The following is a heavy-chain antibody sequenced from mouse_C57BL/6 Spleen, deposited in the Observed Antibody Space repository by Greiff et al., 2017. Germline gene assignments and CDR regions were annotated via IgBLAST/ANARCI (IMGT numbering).Heavy chain of an antibody. Sequence: VQGVESGAELVKPGASVKMSCKASGYTFTTYPIEWMKQNHGKSLEWIGNFHPYNDDTKYNEKFKGKATLTVEKSSSTVYLELSRLTSDDSAVYYCARAYGSLPYCDYWGQGTTLTVSS. CDR2: FHPYNDDT. CDR1: GYTFTTYP. CDR3: ARAYGSLPYCDY. J-gene: IGHJ2*01. V-gene: IGHV1-47*01. D-gene: IGHD1-1*01.